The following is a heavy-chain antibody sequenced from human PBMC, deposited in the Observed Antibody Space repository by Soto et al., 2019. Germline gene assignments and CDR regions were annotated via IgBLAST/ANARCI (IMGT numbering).Heavy chain of an antibody. J-gene: IGHJ4*02. CDR1: GGTSTRYA. CDR2: FVPMFGTS. Sequence: QARLVQSGAEVRKPGSSVKVSCKVTGGTSTRYAINWVRQAPGQGLEWMGGFVPMFGTSKYAQKFQGRVTITADTSTNIAYMELRSLRSEDTAVYYCNRGSEYDFWSGYLWGQGTLVSVSS. V-gene: IGHV1-69*06. CDR3: NRGSEYDFWSGYL. D-gene: IGHD3-3*01.